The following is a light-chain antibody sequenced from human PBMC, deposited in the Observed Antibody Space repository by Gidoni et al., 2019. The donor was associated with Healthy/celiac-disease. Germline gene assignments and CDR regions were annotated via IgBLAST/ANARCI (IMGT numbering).Light chain of an antibody. CDR1: SSDVGGYNY. CDR2: DVS. Sequence: QSALTQPASVSGSPGQSIPISCTGTSSDVGGYNYVSWYQHHPGKAPKLMIYDVSNRPSGVSNRFSGSKSGNTASLTISGLQAEDEADYYCSSYTSSSTPCVFGTGTKVTVL. CDR3: SSYTSSSTPCV. J-gene: IGLJ1*01. V-gene: IGLV2-14*03.